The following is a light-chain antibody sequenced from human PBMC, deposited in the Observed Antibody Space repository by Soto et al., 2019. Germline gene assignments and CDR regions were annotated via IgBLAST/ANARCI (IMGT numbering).Light chain of an antibody. Sequence: QSALTQPASVSGSPGQSITISCTGTSSDVGGYNYVSWYQQHPGKAPKLMIYDVSNRPSGVSNRFSGSKSGNTASLTISGLQAEDEADYYASSYTSSRTLYVSGPGTKVP. CDR1: SSDVGGYNY. V-gene: IGLV2-14*01. CDR3: SSYTSSRTLYV. J-gene: IGLJ1*01. CDR2: DVS.